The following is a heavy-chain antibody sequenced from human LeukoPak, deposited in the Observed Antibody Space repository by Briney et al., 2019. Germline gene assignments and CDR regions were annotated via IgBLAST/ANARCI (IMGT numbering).Heavy chain of an antibody. V-gene: IGHV4-61*01. CDR1: GGSISSGSYY. CDR3: ARGYSHGYDAFDI. D-gene: IGHD5-18*01. J-gene: IGHJ3*02. Sequence: SQTLSLTCTVSGGSISSGSYYWSWIRQPPGKGLEWIGYIYYSGSTNYNPSLKSRVTISVDTSKNQFSLKLSSVTAADTAVYYCARGYSHGYDAFDIWGQGTMVTVSS. CDR2: IYYSGST.